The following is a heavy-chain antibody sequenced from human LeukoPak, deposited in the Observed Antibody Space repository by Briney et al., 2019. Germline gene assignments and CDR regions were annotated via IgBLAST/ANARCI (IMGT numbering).Heavy chain of an antibody. CDR2: IYYSGST. CDR1: GGSISSGGYY. V-gene: IGHV4-31*03. J-gene: IGHJ4*02. CDR3: ARASYYDSSGLTDPYYFDY. Sequence: PSETLSLTCTVSGGSISSGGYYWSWIRQHPGKGLEWIGYIYYSGSTYYNPSLKSRVTISVDTSKNQFSLKLSSVTAADTAAYYCARASYYDSSGLTDPYYFDYWGQGTLVTVSS. D-gene: IGHD3-22*01.